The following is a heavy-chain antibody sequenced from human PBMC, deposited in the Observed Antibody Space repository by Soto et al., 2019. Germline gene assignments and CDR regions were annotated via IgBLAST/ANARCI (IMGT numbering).Heavy chain of an antibody. Sequence: ASVEVCCKESGYTLTGYYMQWVRQATRQGLEWMGWINPNSGGTNYAQRFQGWVTMTRDTSISTAYMELSRLRSDDTAVYCCARGGDILTAYRYYYYYYMDVWGKGTTVTVSS. CDR1: GYTLTGYY. J-gene: IGHJ6*03. V-gene: IGHV1-2*04. CDR2: INPNSGGT. CDR3: ARGGDILTAYRYYYYYYMDV. D-gene: IGHD3-9*01.